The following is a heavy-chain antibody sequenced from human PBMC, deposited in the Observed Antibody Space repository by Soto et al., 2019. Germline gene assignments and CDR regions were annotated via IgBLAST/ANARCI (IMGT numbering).Heavy chain of an antibody. V-gene: IGHV1-46*03. CDR1: GYTFTSYY. D-gene: IGHD5-12*01. Sequence: ASVKVSCKASGYTFTSYYMHWVRQAPGQGLEWMGIINPSGGSTSYAQKFQGRVTMTRDTSTSTVYMELSSLRSEDTAVYYCARDRKDIVATPYFDYWGQGTLVTVSS. J-gene: IGHJ4*02. CDR3: ARDRKDIVATPYFDY. CDR2: INPSGGST.